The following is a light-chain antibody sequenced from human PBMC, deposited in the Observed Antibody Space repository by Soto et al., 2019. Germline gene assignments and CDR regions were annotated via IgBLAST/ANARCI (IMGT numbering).Light chain of an antibody. Sequence: QSVLTQPRSVSGSPGQSVTISCTGTSSDVGGYNHVSWYQQHPDKAPKLMIYDVNKRPSGVPDRFSGSKSGNTASLTISGLQAEDEADYFCCSFAGSNTYVVFGGGTKLTVL. V-gene: IGLV2-11*01. J-gene: IGLJ2*01. CDR2: DVN. CDR1: SSDVGGYNH. CDR3: CSFAGSNTYVV.